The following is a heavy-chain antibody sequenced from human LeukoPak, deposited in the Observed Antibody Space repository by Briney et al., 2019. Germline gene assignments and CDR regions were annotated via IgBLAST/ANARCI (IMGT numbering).Heavy chain of an antibody. J-gene: IGHJ5*02. D-gene: IGHD2-2*01. CDR2: IYTSGST. Sequence: SETLSLTCTVSGGSISSGSYYWSWIRQPAGKGLEWIGRIYTSGSTNYNPSLKSRVTISVDTSKNQFSLKLSSVTAADTAVYYCARGSPVVPVRFDPWGQGTLVTVSS. V-gene: IGHV4-61*02. CDR1: GGSISSGSYY. CDR3: ARGSPVVPVRFDP.